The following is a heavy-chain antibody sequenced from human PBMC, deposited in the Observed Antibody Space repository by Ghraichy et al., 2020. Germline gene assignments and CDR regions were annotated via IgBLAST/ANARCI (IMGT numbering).Heavy chain of an antibody. CDR2: IKSDGSVT. D-gene: IGHD2-21*01. Sequence: GGSLRLSCAASGFTFGSHWIHWVRQAPGKGLLWVSRIKSDGSVTDYADSVKGRYTISRDNAKNTVYLQMNSLRAEDTAVYYCARDPSNVVQIAYNWFDAWGQG. J-gene: IGHJ5*02. CDR3: ARDPSNVVQIAYNWFDA. V-gene: IGHV3-74*01. CDR1: GFTFGSHW.